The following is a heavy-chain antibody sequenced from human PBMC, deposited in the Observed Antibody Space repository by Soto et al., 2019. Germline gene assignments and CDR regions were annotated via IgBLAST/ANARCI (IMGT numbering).Heavy chain of an antibody. V-gene: IGHV3-15*01. D-gene: IGHD3-10*01. J-gene: IGHJ6*02. CDR1: GFTFSNAW. CDR2: IKSKTAGGTT. CDR3: LLRRAYGSGSYWYYYGMDV. Sequence: GGSLRLSCAASGFTFSNAWMSWVRQAPGKGLEWVGRIKSKTAGGTTDYAAPVKGRCTISRDDSKNTLYLQMNSLKTVDTAVYYCLLRRAYGSGSYWYYYGMDVWGQGTTVTV.